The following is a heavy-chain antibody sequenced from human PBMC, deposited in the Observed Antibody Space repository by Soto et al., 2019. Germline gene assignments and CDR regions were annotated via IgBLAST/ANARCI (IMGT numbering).Heavy chain of an antibody. CDR1: GFTFSSYA. J-gene: IGHJ6*02. CDR3: VKGYSYGSYYYYGMDV. CDR2: ISSNGGST. D-gene: IGHD5-18*01. V-gene: IGHV3-64D*06. Sequence: GGSLRLSCSASGFTFSSYAMHWVRQAPGKGLEYVSAISSNGGSTYYADSVKGRFTISRDNSKNTLYLQMSSLRAEDTAVYYCVKGYSYGSYYYYGMDVWGQGTTVTVSS.